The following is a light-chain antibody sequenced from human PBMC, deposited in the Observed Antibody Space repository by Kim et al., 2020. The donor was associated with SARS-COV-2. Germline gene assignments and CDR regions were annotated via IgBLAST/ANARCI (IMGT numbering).Light chain of an antibody. CDR3: QVWDSSSDHWV. Sequence: PEKTARIRCGGNHAGSKSVHWYQQEPGQATVRIIYYENERASGIPERFSGSNSGNTAALTISEDEAGDEADYYCQVWDSSSDHWVFGGGTQLTVL. CDR1: HAGSKS. V-gene: IGLV3-21*04. CDR2: YEN. J-gene: IGLJ3*02.